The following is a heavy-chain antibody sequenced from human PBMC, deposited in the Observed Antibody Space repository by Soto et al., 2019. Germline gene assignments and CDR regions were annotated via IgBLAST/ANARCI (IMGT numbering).Heavy chain of an antibody. CDR3: ARVSQAPPEHYYYYGMDV. CDR1: GFTFSSYA. CDR2: ISYDGSNK. J-gene: IGHJ6*02. V-gene: IGHV3-30-3*01. Sequence: QVQLAESGGGVVQPGRSLRLSCAASGFTFSSYAMHWVRQAPGKGLEWVAVISYDGSNKYYADSVKGRFTISRDNSKNTLYLQMNSLRAEDTAVYYCARVSQAPPEHYYYYGMDVWGQGTTVTVSS.